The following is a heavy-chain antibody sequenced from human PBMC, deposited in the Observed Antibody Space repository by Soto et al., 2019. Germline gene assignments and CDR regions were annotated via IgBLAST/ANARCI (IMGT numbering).Heavy chain of an antibody. CDR3: ARGTTTSAFSVMDV. D-gene: IGHD1-1*01. Sequence: QVQLVESGGGVVQPGRSLRLSCAASGFTFSYHALNWCQAPGKGLEWVAVISYDGDNKYIAEAVKGRLTISRDNPKNTVSLQMNSLRTEDTAMYFCARGTTTSAFSVMDVWGQGTTVTVSS. V-gene: IGHV3-30-3*01. J-gene: IGHJ6*02. CDR2: ISYDGDNK. CDR1: GFTFSYHA.